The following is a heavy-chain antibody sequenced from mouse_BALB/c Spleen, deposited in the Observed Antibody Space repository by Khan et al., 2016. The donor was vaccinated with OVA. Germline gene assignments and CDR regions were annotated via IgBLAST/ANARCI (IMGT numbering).Heavy chain of an antibody. CDR2: IWSDGKT. CDR1: GFSLTSYG. V-gene: IGHV2-6-1*01. J-gene: IGHJ1*01. Sequence: QVQLKESGPGLVAPSQSLSITCTISGFSLTSYGIHWVRQPPGKGLEWLVVIWSDGKTTYNSALKSRLNIIKDNSKSQVFLKMNSLQTDDTAMYYCARQIFPGYFDVWGAGTTVTVSP. CDR3: ARQIFPGYFDV.